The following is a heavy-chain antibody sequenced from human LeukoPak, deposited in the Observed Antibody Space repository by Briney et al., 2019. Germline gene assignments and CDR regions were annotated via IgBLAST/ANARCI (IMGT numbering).Heavy chain of an antibody. V-gene: IGHV3-74*01. CDR1: GFTFSTFW. CDR3: NVRWGPNSDY. D-gene: IGHD7-27*01. CDR2: NSNDGSTT. Sequence: GGSLRLSCAASGFTFSTFWMHWVRQTPGKGLVWVSRNSNDGSTTHYADSVKGRFTISRDNAKNTLFLHMNSLRAEDTAVYYCNVRWGPNSDYWGQGTLVTVSS. J-gene: IGHJ4*02.